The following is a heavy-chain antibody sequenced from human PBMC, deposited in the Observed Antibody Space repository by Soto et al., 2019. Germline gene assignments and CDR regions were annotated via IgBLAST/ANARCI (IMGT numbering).Heavy chain of an antibody. Sequence: QVQLQESGPRLVKPSQTLSLSCAVSGGSIISASYSWNWIRQSPGRGLEWIGHIYSSGSTYYNPSLKSRVSISVHTSNNQFSLKLTSLTAADTAVYFCAREDAARIERWFDAWGQGILVTVSS. J-gene: IGHJ5*02. CDR2: IYSSGST. CDR3: AREDAARIERWFDA. D-gene: IGHD6-6*01. V-gene: IGHV4-31*11. CDR1: GGSIISASYS.